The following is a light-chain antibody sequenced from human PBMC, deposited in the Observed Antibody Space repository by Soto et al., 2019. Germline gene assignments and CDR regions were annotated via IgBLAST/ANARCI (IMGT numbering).Light chain of an antibody. Sequence: QSVLTQPPSVSGAPGQRITISCTGTSSNIGAGYDVHWYQQLPGTAPKLLIYVNINRPSGDPDRFSGSKSGTSASLTITGLQAEDEADYYCQSYDSSLSEGVFGTGTKLTVL. CDR3: QSYDSSLSEGV. J-gene: IGLJ1*01. V-gene: IGLV1-40*01. CDR1: SSNIGAGYD. CDR2: VNI.